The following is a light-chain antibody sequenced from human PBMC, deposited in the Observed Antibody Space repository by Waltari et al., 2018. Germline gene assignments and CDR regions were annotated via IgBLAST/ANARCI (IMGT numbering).Light chain of an antibody. V-gene: IGLV2-14*01. CDR2: EVN. Sequence: QSALTQPAPVSGSPGQSITISCSGPSSDVGGYNYVSWYQQHPGKAPKLMIYEVNYRPSGVSDRFSGSKSGNTASLTISGLQAEDEADYYCSSYTSSSTRVFGGGTKVTVL. CDR1: SSDVGGYNY. CDR3: SSYTSSSTRV. J-gene: IGLJ2*01.